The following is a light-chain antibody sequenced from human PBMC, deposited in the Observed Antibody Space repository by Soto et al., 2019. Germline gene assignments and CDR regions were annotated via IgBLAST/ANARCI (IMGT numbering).Light chain of an antibody. Sequence: EIVLTQSPGTLSLSPGERATLSCRASQSVSSSSYLAWYQQKPGQAPRLLIYGASIRATGIPDRFSGSGSATSFTLTISRLEPDDFAVYYCQQYGSSPWYTLGQGTKLQLK. J-gene: IGKJ2*01. CDR1: QSVSSSSY. CDR2: GAS. V-gene: IGKV3-20*01. CDR3: QQYGSSPWYT.